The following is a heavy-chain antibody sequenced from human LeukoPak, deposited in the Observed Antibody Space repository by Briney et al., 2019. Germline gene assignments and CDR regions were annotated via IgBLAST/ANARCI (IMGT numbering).Heavy chain of an antibody. CDR1: GFTVSSSH. J-gene: IGHJ4*02. Sequence: GGSLRPSCAASGFTVSSSHMSWVRQAPGKGLEWVSVIYSDGSTYYAASVSGRFTISRVNSKDTVSLQMNGLRAEDTAVYYCARVWFGDKSHFDSWGQGTLVTVSS. CDR2: IYSDGST. V-gene: IGHV3-53*01. D-gene: IGHD3-10*01. CDR3: ARVWFGDKSHFDS.